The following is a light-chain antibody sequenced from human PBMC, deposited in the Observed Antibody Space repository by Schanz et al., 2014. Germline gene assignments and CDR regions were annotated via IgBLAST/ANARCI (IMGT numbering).Light chain of an antibody. CDR2: DVS. J-gene: IGLJ3*02. V-gene: IGLV2-11*01. CDR3: CSYAGSYTFWV. CDR1: SSDVGTYNY. Sequence: QSALTQPASVSGSPGQSITISCTGTSSDVGTYNYVSWYQHHPGKAPKLMIYDVSKRPSGVPDRFSGSKSGNMASLTISGLQAEDEADYYCCSYAGSYTFWVFGGGTKLTVL.